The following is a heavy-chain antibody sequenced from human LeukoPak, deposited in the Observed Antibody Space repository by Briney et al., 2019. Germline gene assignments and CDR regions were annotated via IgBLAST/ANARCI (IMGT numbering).Heavy chain of an antibody. CDR3: ATMIFGGGFDY. CDR2: IKEDGGEE. Sequence: GGSLRLSCVASGFTFSGYWMSWVRQAPGKGLEWVANIKEDGGEENYVDSVKGRFTISRDNAKKSLYLQMNSLRAEDTALYYCATMIFGGGFDYWGQGTLVTVSS. V-gene: IGHV3-7*01. D-gene: IGHD3/OR15-3a*01. CDR1: GFTFSGYW. J-gene: IGHJ4*02.